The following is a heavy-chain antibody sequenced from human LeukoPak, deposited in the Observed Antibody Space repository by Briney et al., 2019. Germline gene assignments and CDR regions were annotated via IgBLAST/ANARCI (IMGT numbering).Heavy chain of an antibody. CDR2: INQDGSET. CDR3: ARDGEMPTIYFDY. V-gene: IGHV3-7*01. J-gene: IGHJ4*02. Sequence: GGSLRLSCAVSGFTFSSHWMSWVRQAPGKGLEWVANINQDGSETYYVDSVKGLFTISRDNAKNSLFLQMNNLRAEDTAVYYCARDGEMPTIYFDYWGQGTLVTVSS. D-gene: IGHD5-24*01. CDR1: GFTFSSHW.